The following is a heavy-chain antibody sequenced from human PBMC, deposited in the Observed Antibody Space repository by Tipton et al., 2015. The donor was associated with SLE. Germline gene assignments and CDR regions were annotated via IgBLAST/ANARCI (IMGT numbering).Heavy chain of an antibody. V-gene: IGHV1-69*05. J-gene: IGHJ4*02. D-gene: IGHD5-18*01. CDR1: GGTFSSYA. Sequence: QSGAEVKKPGSSVKVSCKASGGTFSSYAISWVRQAPGQGLEWMGGIIPIFGTANYAQKFQGRVTITTDESTSTAYMGLSSLRSEDTAAYYCARVGYTAMAFDYWGQGTLVTVSS. CDR2: IIPIFGTA. CDR3: ARVGYTAMAFDY.